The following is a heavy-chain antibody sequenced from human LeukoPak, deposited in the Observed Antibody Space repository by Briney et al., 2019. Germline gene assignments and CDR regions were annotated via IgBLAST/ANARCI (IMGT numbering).Heavy chain of an antibody. J-gene: IGHJ4*02. CDR1: GLTFSSHA. CDR2: ISYGGSNK. D-gene: IGHD4/OR15-4a*01. CDR3: ARDATSGPLTLAN. Sequence: GRSLRLSCAASGLTFSSHAMHWVRQAPGKGLEWVAVISYGGSNKYYADSVKGRFTISRDSSRHTLYLQMNSLRAEDTAVYYCARDATSGPLTLANWGQGTLVIVSS. V-gene: IGHV3-30-3*01.